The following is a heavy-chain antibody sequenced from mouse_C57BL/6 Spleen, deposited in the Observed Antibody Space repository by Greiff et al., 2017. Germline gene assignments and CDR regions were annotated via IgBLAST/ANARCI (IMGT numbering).Heavy chain of an antibody. CDR1: GFTFSDYG. CDR3: AREFITTVEGPYYFDY. J-gene: IGHJ2*01. CDR2: ISSGSSTI. D-gene: IGHD1-1*01. V-gene: IGHV5-17*01. Sequence: EVKLMESGGGLVKPGGSLKLSCAASGFTFSDYGMHWVRQAPEKGLEWVAYISSGSSTIYYADTVKGRFTISRDNAKNTLFLQMTSLRSEDTAMYYCAREFITTVEGPYYFDYWGQGTTLTVSS.